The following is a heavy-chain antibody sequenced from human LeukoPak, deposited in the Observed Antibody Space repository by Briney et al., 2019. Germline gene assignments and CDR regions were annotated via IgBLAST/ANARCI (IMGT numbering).Heavy chain of an antibody. Sequence: ASVKVSCKASGYTFTSYDINWVRQATGQGLEWMGWMNPNSGNTGYAQKFQGRVTITRNTSISTANIELGSLRSEDTAVYYCARGVAFGYDFWSGYYQTNFDYWGQGTLVTVSS. D-gene: IGHD3-3*01. J-gene: IGHJ4*02. CDR1: GYTFTSYD. V-gene: IGHV1-8*03. CDR2: MNPNSGNT. CDR3: ARGVAFGYDFWSGYYQTNFDY.